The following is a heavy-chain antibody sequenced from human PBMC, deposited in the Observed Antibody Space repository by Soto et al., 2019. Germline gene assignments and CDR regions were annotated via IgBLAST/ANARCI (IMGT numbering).Heavy chain of an antibody. CDR2: IYYSGST. CDR1: GGSISSYY. CDR3: AGSIFGVADDAFDI. V-gene: IGHV4-59*01. Sequence: SETLSLTCTVSGGSISSYYWSWIRQPPGKGLEWIGYIYYSGSTNYNPSLKSRVTISVDTSKNQFSLKLSSVTAADTAVYYCAGSIFGVADDAFDIWGQGTMVTVSS. D-gene: IGHD3-3*02. J-gene: IGHJ3*02.